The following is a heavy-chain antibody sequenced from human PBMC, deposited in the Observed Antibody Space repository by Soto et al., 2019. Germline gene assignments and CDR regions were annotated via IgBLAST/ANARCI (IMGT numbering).Heavy chain of an antibody. CDR3: ARLKYYDFWSGYARQYNWFDP. V-gene: IGHV4-34*01. CDR1: GGSFSGYY. J-gene: IGHJ5*02. Sequence: SETLSLTCAVYGGSFSGYYWSWIRQPPGKGLEWIGEINHSGSTNYNPSLKSRVTISVDTSKNQFSLKLSSVTAADTAVYYCARLKYYDFWSGYARQYNWFDPWGQGTLVTVSS. CDR2: INHSGST. D-gene: IGHD3-3*01.